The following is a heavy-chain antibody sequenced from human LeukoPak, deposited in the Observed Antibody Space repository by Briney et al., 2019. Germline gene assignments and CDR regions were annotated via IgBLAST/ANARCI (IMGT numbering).Heavy chain of an antibody. CDR1: GGSISSYY. CDR3: ARRDGFFDY. J-gene: IGHJ4*02. D-gene: IGHD5-24*01. Sequence: KPSETLSLTCTVSGGSISSYYWSWIWQPPGKGLEWIGYIYYSGSTNYNPSLKSRVTISVDTSKNQFSLKLSSVTAADTAVYYCARRDGFFDYWGQGTLVTVSS. V-gene: IGHV4-59*01. CDR2: IYYSGST.